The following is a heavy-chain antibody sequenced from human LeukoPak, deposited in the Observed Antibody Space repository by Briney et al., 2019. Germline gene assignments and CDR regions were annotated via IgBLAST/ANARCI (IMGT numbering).Heavy chain of an antibody. CDR3: ARNRDGYNSLDY. D-gene: IGHD5-24*01. V-gene: IGHV4-31*03. CDR1: GGSINNGGYY. Sequence: PSETLSLTCTVSGGSINNGGYYWSWIRQHPGKGLEWFGYIYYSGSSYYNPSLRSRVTISVDTSKNHFSLKLSSVTAADTAVYYCARNRDGYNSLDYWGQGTLVTVSS. CDR2: IYYSGSS. J-gene: IGHJ4*02.